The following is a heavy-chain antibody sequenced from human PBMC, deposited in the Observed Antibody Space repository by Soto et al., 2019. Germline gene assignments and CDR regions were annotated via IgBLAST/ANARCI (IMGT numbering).Heavy chain of an antibody. CDR3: ARDYAAYGDPGGNWFDP. D-gene: IGHD4-17*01. V-gene: IGHV3-21*01. CDR2: ISSSSSYI. J-gene: IGHJ5*02. CDR1: GFTFSSYS. Sequence: PGGSLRLSCAASGFTFSSYSMNWVRQAPGKGLEWVSSISSSSSYIYYADSVKGRFTISRDNAKNSLYLQMNSLRAEDTAVYYCARDYAAYGDPGGNWFDPWGQGTLVTVSS.